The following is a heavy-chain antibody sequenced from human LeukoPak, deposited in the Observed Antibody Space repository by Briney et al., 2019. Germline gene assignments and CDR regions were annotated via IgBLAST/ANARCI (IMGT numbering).Heavy chain of an antibody. D-gene: IGHD3-22*01. J-gene: IGHJ4*02. Sequence: SVKVSCKASGGTFSSYAISWVRQAPGQGLEWMGRIIPILGIANYAQKFQGRVTITADKSTSTAYMELSSLRSEDTAVYYCAASSYDSSGYYYWGQGTLVSVSS. V-gene: IGHV1-69*04. CDR3: AASSYDSSGYYY. CDR1: GGTFSSYA. CDR2: IIPILGIA.